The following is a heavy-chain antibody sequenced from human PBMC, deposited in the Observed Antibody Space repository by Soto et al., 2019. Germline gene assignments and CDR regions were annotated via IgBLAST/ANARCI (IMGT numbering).Heavy chain of an antibody. V-gene: IGHV3-23*01. D-gene: IGHD2-15*01. CDR2: ISGSGGST. Sequence: GGSLRLSCAASGFTFSSYAMSWVRQAPGKGLEWVSAISGSGGSTYYADSVKGRFTISRDNSKNTLYLQMNSLRAEDTAVYYCAKVRDIVVVVAATGPFDYWGQGTLVTVS. CDR3: AKVRDIVVVVAATGPFDY. CDR1: GFTFSSYA. J-gene: IGHJ4*02.